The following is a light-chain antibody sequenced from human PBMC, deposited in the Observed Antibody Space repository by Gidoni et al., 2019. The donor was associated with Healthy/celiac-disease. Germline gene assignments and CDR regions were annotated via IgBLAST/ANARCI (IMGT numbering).Light chain of an antibody. V-gene: IGKV1-39*01. J-gene: IGKJ5*01. CDR1: QSISSY. CDR2: AAS. CDR3: QQSYSTWIT. Sequence: DIPMTQSPSSLSASVGDRVTITCRASQSISSYLNWYQQKPGKAPKLLIYAASSLQSGVPSRFSGSGSGTDFPLTISSLQPEDFATYYCQQSYSTWITFGQGTRLEIK.